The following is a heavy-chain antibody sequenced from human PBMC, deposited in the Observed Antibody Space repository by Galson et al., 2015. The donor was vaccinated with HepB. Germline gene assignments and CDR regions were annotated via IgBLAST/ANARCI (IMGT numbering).Heavy chain of an antibody. CDR2: INTNTGNP. Sequence: SVKVSCKASGYTITTYAMNWVRQAPGQGLEWMGWINTNTGNPTYAQAFTGRLVISLDTSVSTAYLQIRSLRPDDTAVYYCAREGRVAAAGSFDYWGQGTPITVHS. J-gene: IGHJ4*02. CDR3: AREGRVAAAGSFDY. CDR1: GYTITTYA. V-gene: IGHV7-4-1*01. D-gene: IGHD6-13*01.